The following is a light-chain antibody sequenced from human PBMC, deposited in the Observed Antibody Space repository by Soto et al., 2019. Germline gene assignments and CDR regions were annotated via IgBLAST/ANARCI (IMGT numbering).Light chain of an antibody. CDR2: GAS. J-gene: IGKJ5*01. Sequence: EIVMTQSPATLSLSPVERDTLSCRAGQSVSSNLAWYQQKPGQAPRLLIYGASTRATGIPARFSGSGSGTEFTLTISSLQPEDFATYYCQQHGQWPITFGQGTRLEIK. CDR1: QSVSSN. CDR3: QQHGQWPIT. V-gene: IGKV3-15*01.